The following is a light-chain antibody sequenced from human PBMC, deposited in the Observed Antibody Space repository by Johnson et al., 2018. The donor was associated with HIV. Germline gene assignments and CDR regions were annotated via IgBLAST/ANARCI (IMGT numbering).Light chain of an antibody. CDR2: DNT. CDR1: SSNIGINY. Sequence: QSVLTQPPSVSAAPGQKVTISCSGISSNIGINYVSWYQQLPGTAPTLLIYDNTKRPSAIPDRFSGSNSGTSAPLGITGLQTGDEAAYSCGACDSSLSAYVVGTGTKVTVL. J-gene: IGLJ1*01. V-gene: IGLV1-51*01. CDR3: GACDSSLSAYV.